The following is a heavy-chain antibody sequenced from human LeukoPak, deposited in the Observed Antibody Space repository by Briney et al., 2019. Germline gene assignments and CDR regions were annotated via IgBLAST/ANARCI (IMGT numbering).Heavy chain of an antibody. CDR2: ISGSGGST. D-gene: IGHD4-17*01. V-gene: IGHV3-23*01. J-gene: IGHJ4*02. Sequence: GGSLRLSCATSGFTVSSNSMNWVRQAPGKGLEWVSAISGSGGSTYYADSVKGRFIISRDNSKNTLYLQMNSLRAEDTAVYYCAKVTATTAFDYWGQGTLITVSS. CDR1: GFTVSSNS. CDR3: AKVTATTAFDY.